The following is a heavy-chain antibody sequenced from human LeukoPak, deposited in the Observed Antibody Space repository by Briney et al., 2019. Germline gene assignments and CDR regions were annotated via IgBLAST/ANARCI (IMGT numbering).Heavy chain of an antibody. CDR3: AKDYYDSSGYYYSSAVDY. V-gene: IGHV3-30*18. Sequence: GGSLRLSCAASGFTFSSYGMHWVRQAPGKGLEWVAVISYDGSNEYYADSVKGRFTISRDNSKNTLYLQMNSLRAEDTAVYYCAKDYYDSSGYYYSSAVDYWGQGTLVTVSS. CDR2: ISYDGSNE. J-gene: IGHJ4*02. D-gene: IGHD3-22*01. CDR1: GFTFSSYG.